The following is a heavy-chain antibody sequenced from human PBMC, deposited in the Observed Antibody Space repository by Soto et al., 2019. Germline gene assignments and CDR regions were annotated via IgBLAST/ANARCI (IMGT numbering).Heavy chain of an antibody. V-gene: IGHV3-23*01. Sequence: GGSLRLSCAASGFTFNSYAVSWVRQTPGKGLEWVSTISGSGGSTYYADSVKGRFTISRDNSKNTLYLQMNSLRAEDTAIYYCAKDWTPLPHVYFFDYWGQGTLVTVSS. CDR2: ISGSGGST. CDR1: GFTFNSYA. J-gene: IGHJ4*02. D-gene: IGHD1-1*01. CDR3: AKDWTPLPHVYFFDY.